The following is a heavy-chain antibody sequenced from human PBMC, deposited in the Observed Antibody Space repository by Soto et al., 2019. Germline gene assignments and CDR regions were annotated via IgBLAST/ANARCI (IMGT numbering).Heavy chain of an antibody. J-gene: IGHJ5*02. V-gene: IGHV4-59*13. CDR2: IYYNGRN. D-gene: IGHD3-3*01. CDR1: GVSMSGFY. CDR3: ATGGTTFSVVNNHWFDP. Sequence: SETLSLTCSVSGVSMSGFYWRWIRQSPGKGLEWIGYIYYNGRNTYNPALRSLISISADMSKNQYFLNLTSGTAANTAFYYWATGGTTFSVVNNHWFDPWGPGKLVTVSS.